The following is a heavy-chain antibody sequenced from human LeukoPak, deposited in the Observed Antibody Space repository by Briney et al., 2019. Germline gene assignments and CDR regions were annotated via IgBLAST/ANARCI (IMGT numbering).Heavy chain of an antibody. D-gene: IGHD2-21*02. V-gene: IGHV3-23*01. Sequence: GGSLRLSCAASGFTFSSYAMSWVRHAPGKGLEWVSAISGSGISTYYADSVKGRFTISRDNSRTTLYLQMDSLRAEDTAVYYCAKDVVTAHPWYFDYWGQGTLVTVSS. CDR2: ISGSGIST. J-gene: IGHJ4*02. CDR1: GFTFSSYA. CDR3: AKDVVTAHPWYFDY.